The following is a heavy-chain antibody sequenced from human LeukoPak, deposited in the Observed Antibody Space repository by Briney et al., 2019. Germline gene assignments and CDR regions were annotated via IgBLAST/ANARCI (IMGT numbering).Heavy chain of an antibody. Sequence: ASVKVSCKASGYTFTSYGISWVRQAPGQGLEWMGWISAYNGNTNYAQKFQGRVTITADKSTSTAYMELSSLRSEDTAVYYCARHGFYGSGSYYTYYYYYYMDVWGKGTTVTVSS. CDR2: ISAYNGNT. J-gene: IGHJ6*03. D-gene: IGHD3-10*01. CDR1: GYTFTSYG. CDR3: ARHGFYGSGSYYTYYYYYYMDV. V-gene: IGHV1-18*01.